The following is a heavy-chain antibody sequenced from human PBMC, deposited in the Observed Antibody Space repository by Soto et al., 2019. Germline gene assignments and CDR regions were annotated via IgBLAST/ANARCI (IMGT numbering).Heavy chain of an antibody. CDR1: GFTFDYYN. D-gene: IGHD6-13*01. CDR2: ISTTSTYT. V-gene: IGHV3-21*01. J-gene: IGHJ6*02. CDR3: AREAAGNYYYYGMDV. Sequence: NPGGSLRLSCAASGFTFDYYNFNWVRQAPGKGLEWVSSISTTSTYTYFADSVKGRFTISRDNADNSLYLQMNSLRAEDTAVYYCAREAAGNYYYYGMDVWGQGTTVTVSS.